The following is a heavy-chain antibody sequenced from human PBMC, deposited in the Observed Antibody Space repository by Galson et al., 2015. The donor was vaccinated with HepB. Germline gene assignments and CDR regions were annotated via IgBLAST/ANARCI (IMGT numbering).Heavy chain of an antibody. J-gene: IGHJ4*02. V-gene: IGHV3-21*01. CDR1: GFTFSSYS. CDR2: ISSSSSYI. CDR3: ARGVRGYSSNPY. D-gene: IGHD5-18*01. Sequence: SLRLSCAASGFTFSSYSMNWVRQAPGKGLEWVSSISSSSSYIYYADSVKGRFTISRDNAKNSLYLQMNSLRAEDTAVYYCARGVRGYSSNPYWGQGTLVTVSS.